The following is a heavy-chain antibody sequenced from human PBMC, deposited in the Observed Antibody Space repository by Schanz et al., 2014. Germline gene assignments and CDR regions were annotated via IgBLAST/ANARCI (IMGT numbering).Heavy chain of an antibody. J-gene: IGHJ3*02. D-gene: IGHD3-10*01. Sequence: QLMQSGSEVRKPGASVKVSCKASGYIFGSHGMTWVRQAPGQGPELMGWINAHTGNTQYAQKFQGRVNMTRDTATTTLHLELTRLRTDDTAIYYCARVHIATYHYNSPGAFHIWGQGTRVTVSS. CDR3: ARVHIATYHYNSPGAFHI. CDR2: INAHTGNT. V-gene: IGHV1-18*01. CDR1: GYIFGSHG.